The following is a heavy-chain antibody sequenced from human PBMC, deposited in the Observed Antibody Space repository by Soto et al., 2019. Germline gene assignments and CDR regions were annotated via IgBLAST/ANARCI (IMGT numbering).Heavy chain of an antibody. CDR2: ISFDGRNT. V-gene: IGHV3-30*04. D-gene: IGHD2-15*01. Sequence: PGGSLRLSCAASGFIFSTYAMHWVRQAPGKGLEWVAVISFDGRNTYYPDSVKGRFTISRDNSKNTLYLQMNSLRAEDTAVYYCARETLRGGPYNWFDPWGQGTLVTVSS. J-gene: IGHJ5*02. CDR3: ARETLRGGPYNWFDP. CDR1: GFIFSTYA.